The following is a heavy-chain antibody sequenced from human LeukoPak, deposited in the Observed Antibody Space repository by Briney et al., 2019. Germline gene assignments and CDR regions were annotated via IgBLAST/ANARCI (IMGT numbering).Heavy chain of an antibody. V-gene: IGHV3-30*02. Sequence: GRSLRLSCAASGFTFSSYGMHWVRQAPGKGLEWVTFIRYDGTNKYYADSVKGRFTISRDNSKNTLYLQMNSLRAEDTAVYYCAKGGITARRYFDYWGQGTLVTVSS. CDR1: GFTFSSYG. J-gene: IGHJ4*02. D-gene: IGHD6-6*01. CDR2: IRYDGTNK. CDR3: AKGGITARRYFDY.